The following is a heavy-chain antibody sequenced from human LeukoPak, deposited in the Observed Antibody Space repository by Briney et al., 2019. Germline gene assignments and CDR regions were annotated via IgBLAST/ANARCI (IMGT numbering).Heavy chain of an antibody. Sequence: ASVKVSCKASGYTFTRNGFTWVRQAPGQGLEWMGWISAYNGNTNYAQKLQGRVTMTTDTSTSTAYMELRSLRSDDTAVYYCAREGVSYGSGSYYSDYWGQGTLVTVSS. V-gene: IGHV1-18*04. CDR2: ISAYNGNT. J-gene: IGHJ4*02. CDR3: AREGVSYGSGSYYSDY. CDR1: GYTFTRNG. D-gene: IGHD3-10*01.